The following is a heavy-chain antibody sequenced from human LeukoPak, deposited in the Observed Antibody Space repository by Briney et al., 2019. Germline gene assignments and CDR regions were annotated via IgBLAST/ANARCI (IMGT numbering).Heavy chain of an antibody. CDR3: ARRPIYYGSGSYFNY. V-gene: IGHV4-34*01. CDR1: GGSFSGYY. Sequence: SETLSLTCAVYGGSFSGYYWSWIRQPPGKGLEWIGEINHSGSTNYNPSLKSRVTISVDTSKNQFSLMLSSVTAADTAVYYCARRPIYYGSGSYFNYWGQGTLVTVSS. CDR2: INHSGST. D-gene: IGHD3-10*01. J-gene: IGHJ4*02.